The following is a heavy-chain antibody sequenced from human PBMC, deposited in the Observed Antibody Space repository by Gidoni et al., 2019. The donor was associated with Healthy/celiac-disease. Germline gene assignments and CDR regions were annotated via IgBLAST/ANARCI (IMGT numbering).Heavy chain of an antibody. V-gene: IGHV1-69*01. CDR1: GGTFSSYA. Sequence: QVQLVQSGAEVKKPGSSVKVSCKASGGTFSSYAISWVRQAPGQGLEWMGGVIPIFGTANYAQKFQGRVTITADESTSTAYMELSSLRSEDTAVYYCARGLNWSPRYYYYYMDVWGKGTTVTVSS. CDR2: VIPIFGTA. J-gene: IGHJ6*03. CDR3: ARGLNWSPRYYYYYMDV.